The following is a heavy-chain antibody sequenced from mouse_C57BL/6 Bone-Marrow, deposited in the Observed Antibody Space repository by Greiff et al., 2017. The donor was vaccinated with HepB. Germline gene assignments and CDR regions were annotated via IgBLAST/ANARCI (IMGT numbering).Heavy chain of an antibody. Sequence: VQLKESGAELVRPGASVKLSCTASGFNIKDDYMHWVKQRPEQGLEWIGWIDPENGDTEYASKFQGKATITADTSSNTAYLQLSSLTSEDTAVYYCTTGRLLYYFDYWGQGTTLTVSS. V-gene: IGHV14-4*01. CDR2: IDPENGDT. D-gene: IGHD1-1*01. CDR1: GFNIKDDY. J-gene: IGHJ2*01. CDR3: TTGRLLYYFDY.